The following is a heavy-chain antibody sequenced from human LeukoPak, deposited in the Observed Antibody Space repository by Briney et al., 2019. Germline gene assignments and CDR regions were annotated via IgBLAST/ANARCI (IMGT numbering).Heavy chain of an antibody. D-gene: IGHD1-26*01. CDR3: ARIPGGSGSYFLRGYYFDY. Sequence: ASVKVSCKASGYTFTSYGISWVRQAPGQGLEWMGWISAYNGNTNYAQKLQGRVTMTTDTSTSTAYVELRSLRSDDTAVYYCARIPGGSGSYFLRGYYFDYWGQGTLVTVSS. V-gene: IGHV1-18*01. CDR1: GYTFTSYG. J-gene: IGHJ4*02. CDR2: ISAYNGNT.